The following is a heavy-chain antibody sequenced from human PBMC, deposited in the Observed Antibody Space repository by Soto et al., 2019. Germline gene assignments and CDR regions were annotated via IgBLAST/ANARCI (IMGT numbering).Heavy chain of an antibody. D-gene: IGHD6-19*01. CDR3: ARDQGRTVTRGDWFDP. V-gene: IGHV3-30*03. Sequence: GGSLRLSCAASGFTFSNFGIHWVRQAPGKGLEWVAVISYDGSDIYYGDSGKGRFTISRDNSRNTLYLEMNSLQTEDTAVFYCARDQGRTVTRGDWFDPWGQGTLVTVSS. CDR2: ISYDGSDI. CDR1: GFTFSNFG. J-gene: IGHJ5*02.